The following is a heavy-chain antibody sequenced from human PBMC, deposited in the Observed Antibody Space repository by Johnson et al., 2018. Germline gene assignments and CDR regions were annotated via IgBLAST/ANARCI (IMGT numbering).Heavy chain of an antibody. V-gene: IGHV3-30*03. CDR1: GFTFSSYG. CDR2: ISYDGSNK. CDR3: ARDWLGGFDSSGYYPEYFQH. D-gene: IGHD3-22*01. Sequence: QVQLQESGGGLLQPGGSLRLPCAASGFTFSSYGIHWVRQAPGKGLEWVAVISYDGSNKYYADSEKGRSTISRDNSKNTLYLQINSLRAEETAVYYCARDWLGGFDSSGYYPEYFQHWGQGTLVTVSS. J-gene: IGHJ1*01.